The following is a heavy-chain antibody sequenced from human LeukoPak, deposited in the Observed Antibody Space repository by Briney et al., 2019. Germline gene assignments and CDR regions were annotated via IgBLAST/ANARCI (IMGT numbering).Heavy chain of an antibody. CDR1: GYSISSGYY. D-gene: IGHD2-21*02. J-gene: IGHJ4*02. V-gene: IGHV4-38-2*02. CDR2: IYHSGST. CDR3: ARGIVVVTAAYYFDY. Sequence: WETLSLTCTVSGYSISSGYYWGWIRQPPGKGLEWIGSIYHSGSTYYNPSLKSRVTISVDTSKNQFSLKLSSVTAADTAVYYCARGIVVVTAAYYFDYWGQGTLVTVSS.